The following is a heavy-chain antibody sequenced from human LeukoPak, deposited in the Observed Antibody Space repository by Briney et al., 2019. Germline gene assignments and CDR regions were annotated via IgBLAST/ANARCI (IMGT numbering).Heavy chain of an antibody. CDR2: IYYSGCT. V-gene: IGHV4-39*07. CDR3: ARGHRSGGSWYLPHIYYYYYMDV. CDR1: GGSISSSSYY. D-gene: IGHD6-13*01. Sequence: SETLSLTCTVSGGSISSSSYYWGWIRQPPGKGLEWIGSIYYSGCTYYNPSLQSRVTISVDTSKNQFSLKLSSVTAADTAVYYCARGHRSGGSWYLPHIYYYYYMDVWGKGTTVTVSS. J-gene: IGHJ6*03.